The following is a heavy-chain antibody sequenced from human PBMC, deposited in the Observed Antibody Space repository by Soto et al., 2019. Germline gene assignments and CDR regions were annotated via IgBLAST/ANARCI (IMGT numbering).Heavy chain of an antibody. CDR2: ISYDGSNK. CDR3: ARDTFEDTDMALGGDY. CDR1: GFTFSSYA. Sequence: GGYLRLSCAASGFTFSSYAMHWVRQAPGKGLEWVAVISYDGSNKYYADSVKGRFTISRDNSKNTLYLQMNSLRAEDTAVYYCARDTFEDTDMALGGDYWGQGTLVTVSS. D-gene: IGHD5-18*01. J-gene: IGHJ4*02. V-gene: IGHV3-30-3*01.